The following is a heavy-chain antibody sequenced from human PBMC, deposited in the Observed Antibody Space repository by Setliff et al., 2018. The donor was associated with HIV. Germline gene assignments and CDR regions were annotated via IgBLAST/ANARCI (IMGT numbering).Heavy chain of an antibody. V-gene: IGHV4-59*01. CDR3: ARFTSGWYGQY. CDR1: GGSISAYY. CDR2: IYSNGGT. J-gene: IGHJ4*02. Sequence: ETLSLTCNVSGGSISAYYWSWVRQPPGKRLEWIGYIYSNGGTAYNPSLKSRVTISVDTSKNQFSLRLTSVTIADTAVYYCARFTSGWYGQYWGQGTLVTVSS. D-gene: IGHD6-19*01.